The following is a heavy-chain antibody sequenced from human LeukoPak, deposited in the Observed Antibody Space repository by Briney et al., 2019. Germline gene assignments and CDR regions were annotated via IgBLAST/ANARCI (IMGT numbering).Heavy chain of an antibody. V-gene: IGHV1-18*01. J-gene: IGHJ4*02. D-gene: IGHD5-18*01. Sequence: ASVNLSYNASGYTFTIYGISWVPQAPGQGLEWMGWISAYNGNTNSAQKVQGRVTLTTHTSTSTAYMELRSLRADGPAVYYCARQVDTSMALPDYWGQGTLVTVSS. CDR2: ISAYNGNT. CDR1: GYTFTIYG. CDR3: ARQVDTSMALPDY.